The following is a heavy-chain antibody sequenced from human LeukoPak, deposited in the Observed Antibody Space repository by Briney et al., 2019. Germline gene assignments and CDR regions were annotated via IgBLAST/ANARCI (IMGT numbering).Heavy chain of an antibody. CDR3: AISQGSYYDTSGYLGGDY. CDR2: ISAYSGNT. J-gene: IGHJ4*02. V-gene: IGHV1-18*01. CDR1: GYTFTNYG. Sequence: ASVKVSCKASGYTFTNYGIFWVRQAPGQGVEWMGWISAYSGNTNYAQKLQGRVTMTTETSTSTAYMGLESLRSDDTAVYYCAISQGSYYDTSGYLGGDYWGQGTLVTVSS. D-gene: IGHD3-22*01.